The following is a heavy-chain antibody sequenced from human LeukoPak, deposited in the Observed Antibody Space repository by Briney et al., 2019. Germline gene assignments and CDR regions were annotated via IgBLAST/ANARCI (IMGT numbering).Heavy chain of an antibody. Sequence: GGSLRLSCAASGFTFSSYAMHWVRQAPGKGLEWVAVISYDGSNKYYADSVKGRFTISRDNSKNTLYLQMNSLRAEDTAVYYCAKDGGFDYWGQGTLVTVSS. CDR1: GFTFSSYA. J-gene: IGHJ4*02. V-gene: IGHV3-30*04. CDR3: AKDGGFDY. D-gene: IGHD3-10*01. CDR2: ISYDGSNK.